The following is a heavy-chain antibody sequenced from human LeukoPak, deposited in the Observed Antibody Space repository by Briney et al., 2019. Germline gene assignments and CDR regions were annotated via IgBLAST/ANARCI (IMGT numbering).Heavy chain of an antibody. CDR3: ARATAVAAPFDY. CDR2: INPSGGST. CDR1: GYTFTSYY. V-gene: IGHV1-46*01. D-gene: IGHD6-19*01. J-gene: IGHJ4*02. Sequence: ASVKVSCKXSGYTFTSYYMHWVRQAPGQGLEWMGIINPSGGSTSYAQKFQGRVTMTRDTSTSTVYMELSSLRSEDTAVYYCARATAVAAPFDYWGQGTLVTVSS.